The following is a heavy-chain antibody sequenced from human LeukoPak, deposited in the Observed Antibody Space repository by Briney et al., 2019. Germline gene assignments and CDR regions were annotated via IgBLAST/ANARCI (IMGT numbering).Heavy chain of an antibody. Sequence: PGGSLRLSCAASGFTFSSYEMNWVRQAPGKGLEWVSYISSSGSTIYYADSVKGRFTISRDNAKNSLYLQMNSLRAEDTAVYYCARDGGYSYGSYYYYGMDVWGKGTTVTVSS. CDR3: ARDGGYSYGSYYYYGMDV. CDR2: ISSSGSTI. V-gene: IGHV3-48*03. D-gene: IGHD5-18*01. CDR1: GFTFSSYE. J-gene: IGHJ6*04.